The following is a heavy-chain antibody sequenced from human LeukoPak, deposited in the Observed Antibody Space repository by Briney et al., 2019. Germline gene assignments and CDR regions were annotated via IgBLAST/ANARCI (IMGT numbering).Heavy chain of an antibody. J-gene: IGHJ6*02. CDR1: GYTFTSYG. Sequence: GASVKVSCKASGYTFTSYGISWVRQAPGQGLEWMGWISAYNGNTNYAQKLQGRVTMTTDTSTSTAYMELRSLRSDDTAVYYCARHATVYYYYGMDVWGQGTTVTVSS. V-gene: IGHV1-18*01. CDR3: ARHATVYYYYGMDV. CDR2: ISAYNGNT. D-gene: IGHD2-15*01.